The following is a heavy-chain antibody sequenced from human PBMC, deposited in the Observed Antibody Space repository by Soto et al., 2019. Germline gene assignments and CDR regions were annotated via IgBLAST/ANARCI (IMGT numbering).Heavy chain of an antibody. V-gene: IGHV3-30-3*01. D-gene: IGHD3-22*01. J-gene: IGHJ3*02. CDR2: ISYDGSNK. CDR3: ARGDYYDSSGYYRDAFDI. CDR1: GFTFSSYA. Sequence: QVQLVESGGGVVQPGRSLRLSCAASGFTFSSYAMHWVRQAPGKGPERVAVISYDGSNKYYADSVKGRFTISRDNSKNTLYLQMNSLRAEDTAVYYCARGDYYDSSGYYRDAFDIWGQGTMVTFSS.